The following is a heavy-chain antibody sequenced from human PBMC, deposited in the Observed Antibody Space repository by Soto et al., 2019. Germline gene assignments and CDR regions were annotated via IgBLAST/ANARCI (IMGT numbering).Heavy chain of an antibody. CDR3: ARGPYSSGWYLFDY. CDR1: GGSISSYY. J-gene: IGHJ4*02. Sequence: QVQLQESGPGLVKPSETLSLTCTVSGGSISSYYWSWIRQPPGKGLEWIGYIYYSGSTNYNPSLKSRVTISVDTSKYQFSLKLSSVTAADTAVYYCARGPYSSGWYLFDYWGQGTLVTVSS. V-gene: IGHV4-59*01. CDR2: IYYSGST. D-gene: IGHD6-19*01.